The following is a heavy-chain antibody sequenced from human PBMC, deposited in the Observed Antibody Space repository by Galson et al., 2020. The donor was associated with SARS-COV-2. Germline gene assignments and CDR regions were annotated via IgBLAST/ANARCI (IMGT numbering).Heavy chain of an antibody. D-gene: IGHD2-15*01. CDR2: IHSDGRTT. Sequence: GGSLRLSCAASAFSFSSYWMHWVRQGPGEGPVWISRIHSDGRTTTYADSVKGRFTISRDNAKNTLFLQMNSLRAEDTAVYYCARSGLCSGGGCPLAFDIWGQGTMVAVSS. J-gene: IGHJ3*02. CDR1: AFSFSSYW. CDR3: ARSGLCSGGGCPLAFDI. V-gene: IGHV3-74*03.